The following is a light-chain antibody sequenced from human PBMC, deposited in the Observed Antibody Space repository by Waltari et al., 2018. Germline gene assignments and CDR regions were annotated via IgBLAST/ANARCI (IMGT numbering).Light chain of an antibody. CDR1: QSVSNNY. Sequence: EIVLTQSPGTLSLSPGERATPSCRASQSVSNNYLAWYQQKPGQAPRLLIYAASSRVTGIPDRFSGSGSGTDFTLTISRLEPEDFAVYYCQQYGSSPLYTFGQGTKLEIK. J-gene: IGKJ2*01. CDR2: AAS. CDR3: QQYGSSPLYT. V-gene: IGKV3-20*01.